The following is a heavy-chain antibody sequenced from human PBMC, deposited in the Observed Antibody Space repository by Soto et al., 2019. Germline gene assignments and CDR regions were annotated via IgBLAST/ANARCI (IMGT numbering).Heavy chain of an antibody. Sequence: PSETLSLTCTVSGGSISSSSYYWGWIRQPPGKGLEWIGNIYYSGSTYYNPSLKSRVTISVDTSKNQFSLKLSSVTAADTAVYYCARNGRITMVRGVLRPSYGMDVWGQGTTVTVSS. CDR2: IYYSGST. V-gene: IGHV4-39*07. D-gene: IGHD3-10*01. CDR1: GGSISSSSYY. J-gene: IGHJ6*02. CDR3: ARNGRITMVRGVLRPSYGMDV.